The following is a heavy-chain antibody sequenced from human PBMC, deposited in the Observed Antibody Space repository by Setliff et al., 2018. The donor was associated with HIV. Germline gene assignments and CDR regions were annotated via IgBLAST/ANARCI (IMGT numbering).Heavy chain of an antibody. CDR1: GLSISSNYY. D-gene: IGHD3-22*01. Sequence: SETLSLTCNVSGLSISSNYYWGWVRQPPGRGLEWIGNIYHSGTAYYNPSFKTRVAISIDTSKNYVSLKLRSLTAADTAIYYCARDPRGLLSPVPRGYFDYWGQGALVTVS. J-gene: IGHJ4*02. CDR3: ARDPRGLLSPVPRGYFDY. CDR2: IYHSGTA. V-gene: IGHV4-38-2*02.